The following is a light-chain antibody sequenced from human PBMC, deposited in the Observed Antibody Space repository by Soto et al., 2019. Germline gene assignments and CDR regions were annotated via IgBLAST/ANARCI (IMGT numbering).Light chain of an antibody. Sequence: EIVMTQSPATLSVSPGERATLSCRASQSISSNLAWYQHKPGQAXRLLMFRTSSRATGFPARFSGSGSGTEFNLTISSLQSEDFGVYYCQQYNNWPRATFGGGTKVDIK. J-gene: IGKJ4*01. CDR1: QSISSN. V-gene: IGKV3-15*01. CDR3: QQYNNWPRAT. CDR2: RTS.